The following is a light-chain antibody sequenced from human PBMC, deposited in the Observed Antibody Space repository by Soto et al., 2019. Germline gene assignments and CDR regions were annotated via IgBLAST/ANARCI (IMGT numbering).Light chain of an antibody. CDR2: GTS. CDR3: QQYASSPLLT. CDR1: QTIGRNY. V-gene: IGKV3-20*01. J-gene: IGKJ4*01. Sequence: EIVLTQSPGTLSLSPGETAILSCRASQTIGRNYLAWYQQEPGQAPRLLIFGTSTRATGIPDRFSGSGSGTDFTLSISRLEPEDFAVYYCQQYASSPLLTFGGGTKVEIK.